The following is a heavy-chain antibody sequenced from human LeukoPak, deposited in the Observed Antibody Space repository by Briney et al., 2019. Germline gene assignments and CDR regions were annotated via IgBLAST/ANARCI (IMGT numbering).Heavy chain of an antibody. Sequence: TGGSLRLACAASGFTFSSYAMHWVRQAPGKGLEWVAVISYDGSNKYYADSVKGRFTISRDNSKNTLYLQMNSLRAEDTAVYYCAKAGDRYYFDYWGQGTLVTVSS. CDR1: GFTFSSYA. D-gene: IGHD3-10*01. V-gene: IGHV3-30-3*01. J-gene: IGHJ4*02. CDR3: AKAGDRYYFDY. CDR2: ISYDGSNK.